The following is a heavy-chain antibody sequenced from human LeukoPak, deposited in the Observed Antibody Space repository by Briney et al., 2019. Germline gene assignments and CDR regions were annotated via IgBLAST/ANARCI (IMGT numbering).Heavy chain of an antibody. CDR3: ATLNYGSGSLDFDY. D-gene: IGHD3-10*01. J-gene: IGHJ4*02. V-gene: IGHV1-24*01. Sequence: ASVKVSCKVSGYTLTELSMHWVRQPPGKGLECMGGFDPEDGETINAQKFQGRVTMTEDTSTDTAYMELSSLRSEDTAVYYCATLNYGSGSLDFDYWGQGTRVTVSS. CDR2: FDPEDGET. CDR1: GYTLTELS.